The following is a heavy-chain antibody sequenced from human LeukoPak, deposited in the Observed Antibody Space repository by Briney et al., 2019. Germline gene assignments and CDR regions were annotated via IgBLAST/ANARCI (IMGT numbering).Heavy chain of an antibody. CDR1: GFTFSSYA. J-gene: IGHJ5*02. CDR3: ARGRGSLYWFDP. Sequence: PGGSLRLSCAASGFTFSSYAMHWVRQAPGKGLEWVAVISYDGSNKYYADSVKGRFTISRDNSKNTLYLQMNSLRAEDTAVYYCARGRGSLYWFDPWGQGTLVTVSS. CDR2: ISYDGSNK. D-gene: IGHD6-13*01. V-gene: IGHV3-30*04.